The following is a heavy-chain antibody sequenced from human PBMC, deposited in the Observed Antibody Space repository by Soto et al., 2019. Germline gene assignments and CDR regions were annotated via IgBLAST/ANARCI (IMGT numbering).Heavy chain of an antibody. V-gene: IGHV4-59*01. J-gene: IGHJ4*02. D-gene: IGHD2-15*01. Sequence: SETLSLTCTVSGGSISSYYWSWIRQPPGKGLEWIGYIYYSGSTNYNPSLKSRVTISVDTSKNQFSLKLSSVTAADTVVYYCARVGYCSGGSCYLFFDYWGQGTLVTVS. CDR2: IYYSGST. CDR3: ARVGYCSGGSCYLFFDY. CDR1: GGSISSYY.